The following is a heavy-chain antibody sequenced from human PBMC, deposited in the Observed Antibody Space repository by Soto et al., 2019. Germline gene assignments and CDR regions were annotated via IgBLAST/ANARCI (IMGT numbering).Heavy chain of an antibody. D-gene: IGHD5-12*01. J-gene: IGHJ4*02. CDR1: GYSFSDYI. CDR2: IDADNGNS. V-gene: IGHV1-3*01. CDR3: ARCVSGSRRRRLGY. Sequence: QVQHVQSGPEVKTPGASVKDSCKASGYSFSDYILHWVRQAPGQGLEWLGWIDADNGNSKSAQKFQGRVTLSRDKSANIAYLELSSLRSDDTAVYVCARCVSGSRRRRLGYWCQGTVVVVSS.